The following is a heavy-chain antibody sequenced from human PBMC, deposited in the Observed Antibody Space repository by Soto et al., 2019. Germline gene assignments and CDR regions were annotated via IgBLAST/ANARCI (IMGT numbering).Heavy chain of an antibody. CDR1: GYTFTSYG. J-gene: IGHJ1*01. Sequence: QVQLVQSGAEVKKPGASVKVSCKASGYTFTSYGISWVRQAPGQGLEWMGWISAYNGNTNYAQKLQGRVTMTTDTSRSTAYMELRCRRSDDRPVYYCARVHLAGGPEYFPHWGQGAMITAS. V-gene: IGHV1-18*01. D-gene: IGHD3-3*02. CDR3: ARVHLAGGPEYFPH. CDR2: ISAYNGNT.